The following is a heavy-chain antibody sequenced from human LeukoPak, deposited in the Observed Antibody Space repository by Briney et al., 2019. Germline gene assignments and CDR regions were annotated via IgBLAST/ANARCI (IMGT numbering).Heavy chain of an antibody. CDR3: AKTSWDIVEVPAAIYYYYYGMDV. D-gene: IGHD2-2*01. J-gene: IGHJ6*02. CDR1: GFTFSSYA. Sequence: PGGSLRLSCAASGFTFSSYAMSWVRQAPGKGLEWVSAISGSGGSTYYADSVKGRFTISSDNSKNTLYLQMNSLRAEDTAVYYCAKTSWDIVEVPAAIYYYYYGMDVWGQGTTVTVSS. CDR2: ISGSGGST. V-gene: IGHV3-23*01.